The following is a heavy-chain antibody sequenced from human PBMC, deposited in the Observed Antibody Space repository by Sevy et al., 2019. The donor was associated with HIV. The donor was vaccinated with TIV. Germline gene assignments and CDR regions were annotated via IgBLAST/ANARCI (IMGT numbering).Heavy chain of an antibody. J-gene: IGHJ4*02. V-gene: IGHV4-30-4*01. CDR1: GASISSDDSK. D-gene: IGHD4-4*01. Sequence: SETLSLTCTVSGASISSDDSKWSWIRQPPGKGLEWIGNISYSGSAYYNPSLKSRVSTSVDTSKNQSSLNLSSVIAADTAAYYWARSLGNSFDSWGQGTLVTVSS. CDR3: ARSLGNSFDS. CDR2: ISYSGSA.